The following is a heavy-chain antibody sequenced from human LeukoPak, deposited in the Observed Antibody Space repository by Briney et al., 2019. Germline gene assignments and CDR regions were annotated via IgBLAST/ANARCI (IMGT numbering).Heavy chain of an antibody. CDR2: INSDGSST. J-gene: IGHJ5*02. V-gene: IGHV3-74*01. Sequence: PGGSLRLSCAASGFTFSSYWMHWVRQAPGKGLVWVSRINSDGSSTSYADSVKGRFTISRDNAKNTLYLQMNSLRAEDTAVYYCAREMAAALNWFDPWGQGTLVTVSS. CDR1: GFTFSSYW. CDR3: AREMAAALNWFDP. D-gene: IGHD6-13*01.